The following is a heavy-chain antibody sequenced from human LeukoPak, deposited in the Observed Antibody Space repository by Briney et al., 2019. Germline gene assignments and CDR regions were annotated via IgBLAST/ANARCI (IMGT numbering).Heavy chain of an antibody. CDR1: GFTFDDYA. CDR3: AKTMGSGWSVAFDI. CDR2: ISWNSGSI. D-gene: IGHD6-19*01. J-gene: IGHJ3*02. Sequence: GRSLRLSCAASGFTFDDYAMHWVRQAPGKGLEWVSGISWNSGSIGYADSVKGRFTISRDNAKNSLYLQMNSLRAEDMALYYCAKTMGSGWSVAFDIWGQGTMVTVSS. V-gene: IGHV3-9*03.